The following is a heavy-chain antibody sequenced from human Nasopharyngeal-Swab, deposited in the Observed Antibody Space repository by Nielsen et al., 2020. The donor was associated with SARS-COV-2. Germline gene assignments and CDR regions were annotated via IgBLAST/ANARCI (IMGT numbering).Heavy chain of an antibody. D-gene: IGHD3-3*01. CDR1: GGSISSSSYY. Sequence: SETLSLTCTVSGGSISSSSYYWGWIRQPPGKGLEWIGSIYYSGSTYYNPSLKSRATISVDTSKNQFSLKLSSVTAADTAVYYCARGLQYYDFWSGHYATNWFDPWGQGTLVTVSS. CDR2: IYYSGST. CDR3: ARGLQYYDFWSGHYATNWFDP. V-gene: IGHV4-39*07. J-gene: IGHJ5*02.